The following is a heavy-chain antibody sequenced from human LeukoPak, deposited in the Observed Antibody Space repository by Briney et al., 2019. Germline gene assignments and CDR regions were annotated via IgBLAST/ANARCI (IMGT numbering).Heavy chain of an antibody. V-gene: IGHV1-2*04. CDR1: GYTFTDYF. J-gene: IGHJ6*02. CDR3: ARLSSASDDYFYGMDV. CDR2: ISPNSGGT. Sequence: GASVKVSCKASGYTFTDYFMHWVRQAPGQGLEWMGWISPNSGGTNYAQKFQGWVTMTRDTSISTAYMELSRLRSDDTAVYYCARLSSASDDYFYGMDVWGQGTTVTVSS. D-gene: IGHD6-25*01.